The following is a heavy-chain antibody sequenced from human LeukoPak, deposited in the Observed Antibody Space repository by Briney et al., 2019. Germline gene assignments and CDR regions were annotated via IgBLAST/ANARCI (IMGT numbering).Heavy chain of an antibody. Sequence: SETLSLTCTVSGGSISSYYWSWIRQPAGKGLEWIGRIYTSGSTNYNPSLKSRVTMSVDTSKNQFSLKLTSVTASDTAVYYCARHPRGTNWFDPWGQGTLVTVSS. V-gene: IGHV4-4*07. J-gene: IGHJ5*02. CDR2: IYTSGST. CDR3: ARHPRGTNWFDP. CDR1: GGSISSYY.